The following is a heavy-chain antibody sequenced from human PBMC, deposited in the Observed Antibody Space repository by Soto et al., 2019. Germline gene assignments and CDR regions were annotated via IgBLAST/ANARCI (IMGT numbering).Heavy chain of an antibody. CDR2: ISSSSSYI. CDR3: ARLQVVVSQDY. Sequence: WGSLRLSCAASGFTFSSYSMNWVRQAPGKGLEWVSSISSSSSYIYYSDSVKGRFTISRDNAKNSLYLQMNSLRAEDTAVYYCARLQVVVSQDYWGQGTLVTVSS. V-gene: IGHV3-21*01. J-gene: IGHJ4*02. CDR1: GFTFSSYS. D-gene: IGHD3-22*01.